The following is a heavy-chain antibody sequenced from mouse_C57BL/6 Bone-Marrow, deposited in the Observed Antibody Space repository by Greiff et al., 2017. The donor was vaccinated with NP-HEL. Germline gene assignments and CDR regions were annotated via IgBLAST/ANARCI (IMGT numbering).Heavy chain of an antibody. Sequence: QVQLQQSGAELARPGASVKLSCKASGYTFTSYGISWVKQRTGQGLEWIGEIYPRSGNTYYNEKFKGKATLTADKSSSTAYMELRSLTSENSAVYSCAIDSSGPWFAYWGQGTLVTVSA. D-gene: IGHD3-2*02. V-gene: IGHV1-81*01. CDR2: IYPRSGNT. J-gene: IGHJ3*01. CDR3: AIDSSGPWFAY. CDR1: GYTFTSYG.